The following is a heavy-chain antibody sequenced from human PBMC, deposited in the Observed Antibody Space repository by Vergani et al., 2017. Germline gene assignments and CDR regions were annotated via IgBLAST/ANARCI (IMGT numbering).Heavy chain of an antibody. CDR3: ATNGDRRWGYYFDY. D-gene: IGHD3-16*01. J-gene: IGHJ4*02. CDR1: GDSISSNNC. Sequence: QVQLQESGPGLVKPSETLSLTCSVSGDSISSNNCWTWVRQPPGKGLEWIGEICHTEDTKYSPSLKSRVTVSVDESRNLFSLRLNSVTAADTAVYYCATNGDRRWGYYFDYWGQGILVTVSS. CDR2: ICHTEDT. V-gene: IGHV4-4*02.